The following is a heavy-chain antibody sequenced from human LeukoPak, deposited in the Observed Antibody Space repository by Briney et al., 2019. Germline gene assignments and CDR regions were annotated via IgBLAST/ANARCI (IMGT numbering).Heavy chain of an antibody. V-gene: IGHV3-30*18. CDR2: ISYDGSNK. D-gene: IGHD6-19*01. CDR3: AKALTSGWYLEAFNI. J-gene: IGHJ3*02. Sequence: GGSLRLSCAASGFNFSSCGMHWVRQAPGKGLEWVAVISYDGSNKYYADSVKGRFTISRDNSKNTLFLEMNSLRAEDTAVYYCAKALTSGWYLEAFNIWGQGTMVTVSS. CDR1: GFNFSSCG.